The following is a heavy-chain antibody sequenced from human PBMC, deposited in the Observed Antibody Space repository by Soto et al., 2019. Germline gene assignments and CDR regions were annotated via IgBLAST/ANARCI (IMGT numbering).Heavy chain of an antibody. J-gene: IGHJ4*02. CDR3: ARDGTMVRGVIGY. Sequence: VQVLESGGGLVQPGGSLRLSCAASGFNFNTYAMSWVRQPPGKGLEWVAVISYDGSNKYYADSVKGRFTISRDNSKNTLYLQMNSLRAEDTAVYYCARDGTMVRGVIGYWGQGTLVTVSS. CDR1: GFNFNTYA. CDR2: ISYDGSNK. D-gene: IGHD3-10*01. V-gene: IGHV3-30-3*01.